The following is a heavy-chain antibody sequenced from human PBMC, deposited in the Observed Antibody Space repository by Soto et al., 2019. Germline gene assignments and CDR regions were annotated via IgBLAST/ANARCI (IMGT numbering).Heavy chain of an antibody. J-gene: IGHJ4*01. CDR3: ARDLAAGDH. CDR2: INPDSGST. V-gene: IGHV1-46*01. CDR1: GYTFTHYY. D-gene: IGHD6-13*01. Sequence: QVQLVQSGAEVQKPGASVKVSCRTSGYTFTHYYIHWVRQAPGQGLELLAIINPDSGSTNYAQDFQGRVTLTMDTSTTTVYMELIGLRAEDTAIFYCARDLAAGDHGCHGTLVTVAS.